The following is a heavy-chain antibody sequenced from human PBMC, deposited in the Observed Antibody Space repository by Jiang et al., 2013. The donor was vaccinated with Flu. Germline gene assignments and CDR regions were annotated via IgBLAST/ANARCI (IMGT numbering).Heavy chain of an antibody. CDR3: ARGNGFNSGDDGSHSFDY. D-gene: IGHD5-24*01. CDR2: TYYRSKWFS. V-gene: IGHV6-1*01. CDR1: GYSVSSNNVA. J-gene: IGHJ4*02. Sequence: GYSVSSNNVAWNWIRQSPSRGLEWLGRTYYRSKWFSDYAVSVRSRITINPDTSKNQFSLQLNSVTPEDTAVYYCARGNGFNSGDDGSHSFDYWGQGTLVTVSS.